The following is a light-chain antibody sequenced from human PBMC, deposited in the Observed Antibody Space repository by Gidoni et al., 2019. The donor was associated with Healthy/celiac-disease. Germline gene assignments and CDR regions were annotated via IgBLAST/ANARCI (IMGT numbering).Light chain of an antibody. Sequence: EIVLTQSPATLSLSPGERATLSCRASQSVSSYLAWYQQKPGQAPRLLLYDASNRATGIPARFSGSGSGTEFTLTISSLEPEDFAVYYCQQRSNWPLRVTFGGGTKVEIK. CDR2: DAS. CDR1: QSVSSY. CDR3: QQRSNWPLRVT. V-gene: IGKV3-11*01. J-gene: IGKJ4*01.